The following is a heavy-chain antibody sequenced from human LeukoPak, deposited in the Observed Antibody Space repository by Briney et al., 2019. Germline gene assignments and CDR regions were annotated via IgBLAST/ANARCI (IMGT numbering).Heavy chain of an antibody. J-gene: IGHJ4*02. CDR2: ISYDRSNK. CDR3: TRAPRTAANFDY. Sequence: GGSLRLSCAASGFTFSNAWMNWVRQAPGKGLEWVAVISYDRSNKYYVDSVKGRFTISRDNSKNTLYLQMNSLRPEDTAVYFCTRAPRTAANFDYWGQGTLVTVSS. V-gene: IGHV3-30*03. D-gene: IGHD6-13*01. CDR1: GFTFSNAW.